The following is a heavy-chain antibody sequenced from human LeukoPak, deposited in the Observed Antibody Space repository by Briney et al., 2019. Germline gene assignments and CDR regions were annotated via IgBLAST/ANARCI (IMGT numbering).Heavy chain of an antibody. D-gene: IGHD3-3*01. V-gene: IGHV1-18*01. Sequence: ASVKVSCKASGYTFTSYGISWVRQAPGQGLEWMGWINAYNGNTNYAQKLQGRVTMTTDTSTSTAYMELRSLRSDDTAAYYCARLYDFWSGSNQHVGGNYDYWGQGTLVTVSS. J-gene: IGHJ4*02. CDR1: GYTFTSYG. CDR3: ARLYDFWSGSNQHVGGNYDY. CDR2: INAYNGNT.